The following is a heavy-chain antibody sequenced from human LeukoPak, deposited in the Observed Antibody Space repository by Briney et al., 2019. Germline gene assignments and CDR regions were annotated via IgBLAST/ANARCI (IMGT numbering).Heavy chain of an antibody. J-gene: IGHJ6*02. V-gene: IGHV4-61*01. Sequence: SETLSLTCNVSGGSVSSVSYYWSWIRQPPGKGLEWIGYIYHTGTTNYNPSLKSRVTISLDTSKNQFSLRLSSVTAADTAVYYCARDRTHYYGSGNYYYYGLDVWGQGTTVTVSS. CDR1: GGSVSSVSYY. D-gene: IGHD3-10*01. CDR3: ARDRTHYYGSGNYYYYGLDV. CDR2: IYHTGTT.